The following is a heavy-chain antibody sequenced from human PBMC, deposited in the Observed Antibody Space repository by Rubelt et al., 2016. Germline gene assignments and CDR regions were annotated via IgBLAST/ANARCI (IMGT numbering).Heavy chain of an antibody. V-gene: IGHV3-23*01. Sequence: ESGGGLVQPGGSLRLSCAVSGFTFSSYAMTWVRQAPGKGLEWVSVISGSGGTTYYADSVKGRFTISRDNSKNTLYLQMNSLRAEDTAIYYCAKDLNSSNTFYFDYWGQGTLVTVSS. D-gene: IGHD2/OR15-2a*01. J-gene: IGHJ4*02. CDR3: AKDLNSSNTFYFDY. CDR1: GFTFSSYA. CDR2: ISGSGGTT.